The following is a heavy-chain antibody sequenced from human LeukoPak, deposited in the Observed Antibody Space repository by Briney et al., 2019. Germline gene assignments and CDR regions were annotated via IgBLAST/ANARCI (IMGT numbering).Heavy chain of an antibody. CDR1: GFTFSSYA. CDR2: ISGSGGST. D-gene: IGHD3-3*01. V-gene: IGHV3-23*01. J-gene: IGHJ6*03. CDR3: ARSPYIYDFWSGYYTYYYYMDV. Sequence: TGGSLRLSCAASGFTFSSYAMSWVRQAPGKGLEWVSAISGSGGSTYYADSVKGRFTISRDNSKNTLYLQMNSLRAEDTAVYYCARSPYIYDFWSGYYTYYYYMDVWGKGTTVTVSS.